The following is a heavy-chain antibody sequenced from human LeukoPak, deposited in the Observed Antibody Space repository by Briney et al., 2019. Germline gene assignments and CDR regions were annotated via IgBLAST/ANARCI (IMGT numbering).Heavy chain of an antibody. J-gene: IGHJ4*02. V-gene: IGHV3-23*01. D-gene: IGHD5-18*01. CDR1: GFTFSSYA. CDR3: AKKGTRGYSYGSRYFDY. Sequence: GGSLRLSCAASGFTFSSYAMSWVRQAPGKGLEWVSAISGSGGSTYYADSVKGRFTISRDNSKNTLYLQMNSLRAEDTAVYYCAKKGTRGYSYGSRYFDYWGQGTLVTVSS. CDR2: ISGSGGST.